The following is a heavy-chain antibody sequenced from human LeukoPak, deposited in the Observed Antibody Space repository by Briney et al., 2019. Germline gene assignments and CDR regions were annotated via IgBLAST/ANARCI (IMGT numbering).Heavy chain of an antibody. D-gene: IGHD6-13*01. CDR1: GFTFSSYA. Sequence: GGSLRLSCAASGFTFSSYAMSWVRQAPGKGLEWVSAISGSGGSTYYADSVKGRFTISRENSKNTLYLQMNSLRAEDTAVYYCAKGDRYSSSWFIGSIYYWGQGTLVTVSS. V-gene: IGHV3-23*01. J-gene: IGHJ4*02. CDR3: AKGDRYSSSWFIGSIYY. CDR2: ISGSGGST.